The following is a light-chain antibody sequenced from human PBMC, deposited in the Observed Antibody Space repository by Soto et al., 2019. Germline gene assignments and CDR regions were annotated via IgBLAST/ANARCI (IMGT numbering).Light chain of an antibody. J-gene: IGLJ2*01. V-gene: IGLV2-14*01. CDR3: SSSTNTDTLVI. CDR2: EVT. CDR1: SGDIGGYNY. Sequence: QSALTQPASVSGSPGQSITISCTGTSGDIGGYNYVSWYQQHPGKAPKLLISEVTNRPSGVSNRFSGSKSGNTASLTISGLQAEDEADYYCSSSTNTDTLVIFGGGTKLTVL.